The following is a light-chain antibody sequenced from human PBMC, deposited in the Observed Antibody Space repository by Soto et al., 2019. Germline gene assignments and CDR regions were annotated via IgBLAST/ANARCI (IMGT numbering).Light chain of an antibody. CDR3: TSYASSSTLVV. J-gene: IGLJ2*01. CDR2: DVS. CDR1: SSDVGGYNY. V-gene: IGLV2-14*03. Sequence: QSVLTQPASVSGSPGQSITISCTATSSDVGGYNYVSWYQQHPGKAPKLMIYDVSNRPSGVSSRFSGSKSGNTASLTISGLQAEDEADYYCTSYASSSTLVVFGGGTKLTVL.